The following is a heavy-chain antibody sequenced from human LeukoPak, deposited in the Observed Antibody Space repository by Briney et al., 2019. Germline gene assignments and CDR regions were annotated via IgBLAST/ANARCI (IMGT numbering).Heavy chain of an antibody. V-gene: IGHV3-30-3*01. D-gene: IGHD3-22*01. J-gene: IGHJ4*02. CDR3: ARDPDSSGYYSLYFDY. Sequence: GGSLRLSCAASGFTFSSYAMHWVRRAPGKGPEWVAVISYDGSNKYYADSVKGRFTISRDNSKNTLYLQMNSLRAEDTAVYYCARDPDSSGYYSLYFDYWGQGTLVTVSS. CDR2: ISYDGSNK. CDR1: GFTFSSYA.